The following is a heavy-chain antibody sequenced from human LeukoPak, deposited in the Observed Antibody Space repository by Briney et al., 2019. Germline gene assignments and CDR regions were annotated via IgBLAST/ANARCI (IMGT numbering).Heavy chain of an antibody. V-gene: IGHV1-69*04. Sequence: VASVKVSCRASGGTFSSYAISWVRQAPGQGLEWMGRIIPILGIANYAQKFQGRVTITADKSTSTAYMELSSLRSEDTAVYYCAREISGSYDYWGQGTLVTVSS. CDR1: GGTFSSYA. J-gene: IGHJ4*02. D-gene: IGHD6-19*01. CDR3: AREISGSYDY. CDR2: IIPILGIA.